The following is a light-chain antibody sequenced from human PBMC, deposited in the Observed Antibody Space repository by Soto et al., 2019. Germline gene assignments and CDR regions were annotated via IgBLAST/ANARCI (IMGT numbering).Light chain of an antibody. V-gene: IGLV2-14*01. J-gene: IGLJ1*01. Sequence: QSALTQPASVSGSPGLSIAISCTGTSSDVGGYNSVSWYQQHPGKAPELMIYDVSNRPSGVSNRLSGSKSGNTASLTISGLQAEDEGDYYCSSYRTGGSYVFGTGTKVTVL. CDR1: SSDVGGYNS. CDR2: DVS. CDR3: SSYRTGGSYV.